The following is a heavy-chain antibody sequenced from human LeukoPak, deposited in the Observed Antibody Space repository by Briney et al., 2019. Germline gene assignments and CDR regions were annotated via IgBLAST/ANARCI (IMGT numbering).Heavy chain of an antibody. CDR1: GFTFSNYN. CDR3: ARDFAREFTIDY. V-gene: IGHV3-48*01. J-gene: IGHJ4*02. CDR2: ISSSSNII. Sequence: GGSLRLSCAASGFTFSNYNMNWVRQPPGKGLQWVSYISSSSNIIYYADSVKGRFTISRDNAKNSLFPQMNSLRAEDTAVYYCARDFAREFTIDYWGQGTLVTVSS. D-gene: IGHD3-10*01.